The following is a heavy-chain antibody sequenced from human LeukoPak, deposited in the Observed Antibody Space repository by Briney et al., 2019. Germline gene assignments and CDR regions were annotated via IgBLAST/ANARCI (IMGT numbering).Heavy chain of an antibody. CDR3: TRGSSGRRDN. Sequence: ASLYLSCKASGYTFTSCAINWGREGPRQGLGWMGWMNPKSGNTGYGQSFQGRTTMTRDISIGTAYMELSNLTSEDTAIYYCTRGSSGRRDNWGQGTLVTVSA. V-gene: IGHV1-8*01. J-gene: IGHJ4*02. CDR1: GYTFTSCA. D-gene: IGHD6-19*01. CDR2: MNPKSGNT.